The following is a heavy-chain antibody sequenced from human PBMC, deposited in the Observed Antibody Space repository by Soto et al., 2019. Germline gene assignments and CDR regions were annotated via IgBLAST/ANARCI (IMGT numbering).Heavy chain of an antibody. CDR3: ARALGSTDLFDY. V-gene: IGHV4-4*02. CDR1: VDSLSSSNC. J-gene: IGHJ4*02. Sequence: SETLSLTYAVSVDSLSSSNCWIWVRLPPGKGLEWIGEIYHSGSTNYNPSFKSRVTISVDKSKNQFSLKLSSVTAADTAVYYCARALGSTDLFDYWGQGTLVTVSS. CDR2: IYHSGST. D-gene: IGHD3-16*01.